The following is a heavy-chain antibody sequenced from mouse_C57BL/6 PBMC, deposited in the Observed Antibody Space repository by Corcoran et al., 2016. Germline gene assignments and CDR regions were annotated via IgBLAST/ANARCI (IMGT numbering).Heavy chain of an antibody. Sequence: EVQLQQSGAELVKPGASVKLSCTASGFNIKDYYMHWVKQRTEQGLEWIGRIDPEDGETKYAPKFQGKATLTVDKSSSTAYMELRSLTSEDSAVYYCARGFYGSSYGVAWFAYWGQGTLVTVSA. CDR2: IDPEDGET. D-gene: IGHD1-1*01. J-gene: IGHJ3*01. CDR3: ARGFYGSSYGVAWFAY. CDR1: GFNIKDYY. V-gene: IGHV14-2*01.